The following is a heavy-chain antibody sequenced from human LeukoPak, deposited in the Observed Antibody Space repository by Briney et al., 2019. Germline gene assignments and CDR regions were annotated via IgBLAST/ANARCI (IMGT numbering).Heavy chain of an antibody. V-gene: IGHV1-69-2*01. CDR3: ATDLISIFGVVPPHFAFDI. Sequence: GATVKISCKASGYRFIDYSIHWVQQAPGKGLEYMGRINPADGETKYAENFQDRLTITADTSKDIVYMELSSLRPEDTAVYFCATDLISIFGVVPPHFAFDIWGQGTMVTVSS. CDR2: INPADGET. CDR1: GYRFIDYS. J-gene: IGHJ3*02. D-gene: IGHD3-3*01.